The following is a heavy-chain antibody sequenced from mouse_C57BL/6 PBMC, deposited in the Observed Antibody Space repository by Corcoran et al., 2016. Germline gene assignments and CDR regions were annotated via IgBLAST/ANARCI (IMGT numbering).Heavy chain of an antibody. J-gene: IGHJ4*01. V-gene: IGHV1-22*01. CDR3: ASLYYGSSYDYAMDY. D-gene: IGHD1-1*01. CDR1: GYTFTDYN. Sequence: EVQLQQSGPGLVKPGASVKLSCKASGYTFTDYNMHWVQQSHGKSLEWIGYINPNNGGTSYNQKFKGKATLTVNKSSSTAYMELRSLTSEDSAVYYCASLYYGSSYDYAMDYWGQGTSVTVSS. CDR2: INPNNGGT.